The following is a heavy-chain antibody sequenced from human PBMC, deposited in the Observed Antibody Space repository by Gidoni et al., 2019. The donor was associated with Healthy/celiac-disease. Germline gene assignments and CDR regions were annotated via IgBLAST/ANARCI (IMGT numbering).Heavy chain of an antibody. CDR2: INHSGST. CDR3: ARGRVVVRNWFDP. D-gene: IGHD2-21*01. Sequence: QVQLQQWGAGLLKPSETLSLTCAVYGGSFSGYYWSWIRQSPGKGLEWIGEINHSGSTNYNPSLKSRVTISVDTSKNQFSLKLSSVTAADTAVYYCARGRVVVRNWFDPWGQGTLVTVSS. J-gene: IGHJ5*02. CDR1: GGSFSGYY. V-gene: IGHV4-34*01.